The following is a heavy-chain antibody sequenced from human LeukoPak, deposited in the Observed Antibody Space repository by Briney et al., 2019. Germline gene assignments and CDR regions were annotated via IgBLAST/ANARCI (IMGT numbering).Heavy chain of an antibody. CDR3: ARENRTSYYYYYGMDV. V-gene: IGHV4-4*02. CDR1: GGSISSSNW. D-gene: IGHD2-2*01. J-gene: IGHJ6*02. Sequence: SGTLSLTCAVSGGSISSSNWWSWVRQPPGKGLKWIGEIYHSGSTNYNPSLKSRVTISVDKSKNQFSLKLSSVTAADTAVYYCARENRTSYYYYYGMDVWGQGTTVTVSS. CDR2: IYHSGST.